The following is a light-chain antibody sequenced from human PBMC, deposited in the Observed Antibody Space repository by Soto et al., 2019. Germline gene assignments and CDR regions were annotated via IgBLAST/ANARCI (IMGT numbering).Light chain of an antibody. CDR1: SSDIGNYNL. J-gene: IGLJ1*01. Sequence: QSALTQPASVSGSPGQSITISCTGTSSDIGNYNLVSWFQQHPGKAPKLFIYEVNRRPSGVSDRLSGSKSTNTASLTISGLQAEDEADYSCFSYAGAGTFVFGTGTKLTVL. V-gene: IGLV2-23*02. CDR3: FSYAGAGTFV. CDR2: EVN.